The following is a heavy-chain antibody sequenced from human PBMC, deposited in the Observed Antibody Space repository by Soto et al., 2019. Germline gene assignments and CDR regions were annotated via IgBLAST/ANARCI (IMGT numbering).Heavy chain of an antibody. CDR3: ARRWGGKQGAVYYYYGVDV. J-gene: IGHJ6*02. CDR2: IYYSGST. Sequence: QLQLQESGPGLVKPSETLSLTCTVSGGSISSSNYYWVWIRQPPGQGLEWIGSIYYSGSTYYSPSLKSRVTISVDTSENQFSLKLSSVTAADTSVYYCARRWGGKQGAVYYYYGVDVWGQGTTVTVSS. D-gene: IGHD6-19*01. CDR1: GGSISSSNYY. V-gene: IGHV4-39*01.